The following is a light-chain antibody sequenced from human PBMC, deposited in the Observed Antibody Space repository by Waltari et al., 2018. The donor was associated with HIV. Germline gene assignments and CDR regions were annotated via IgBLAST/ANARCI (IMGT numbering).Light chain of an antibody. CDR2: EDT. Sequence: SYELTQSPSLSVSPGQTASITCSGDKLGDQYACWYQQKPGQSPVLVIYEDTKRPSGIPERFSGSSSGNTATLTIRGAQAVDAADYYCQAWDTRVWVFGGGTKLTVL. CDR1: KLGDQY. V-gene: IGLV3-1*01. J-gene: IGLJ3*02. CDR3: QAWDTRVWV.